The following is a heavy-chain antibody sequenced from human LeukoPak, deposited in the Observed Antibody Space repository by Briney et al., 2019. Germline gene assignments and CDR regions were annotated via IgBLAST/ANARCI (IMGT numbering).Heavy chain of an antibody. Sequence: GASVKVSCKASGGTFSSNAISWVRQAPGQGLEWMGGIIPIFGTANYAQKFQGRVTITTDESTSTAYMELSSLRSEDTAVYYCARDHYDSTDAFDIWGQGTMVTVSS. CDR3: ARDHYDSTDAFDI. D-gene: IGHD3-22*01. J-gene: IGHJ3*02. V-gene: IGHV1-69*05. CDR2: IIPIFGTA. CDR1: GGTFSSNA.